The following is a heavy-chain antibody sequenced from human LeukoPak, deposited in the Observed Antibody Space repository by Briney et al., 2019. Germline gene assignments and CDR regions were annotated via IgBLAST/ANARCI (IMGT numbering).Heavy chain of an antibody. CDR3: ASCLFDYYYFDQ. V-gene: IGHV4-4*02. CDR1: GDSITSHNW. CDR2: IYHSGTT. Sequence: SETLSLTCAVSGDSITSHNWWSWVRQSPGKGLEWIGEIYHSGTTNYSPSLESRVTISVDKSKNQLSLRLTSVTAADTAVYFCASCLFDYYYFDQWGQGTLVTVSS. D-gene: IGHD3-10*01. J-gene: IGHJ4*02.